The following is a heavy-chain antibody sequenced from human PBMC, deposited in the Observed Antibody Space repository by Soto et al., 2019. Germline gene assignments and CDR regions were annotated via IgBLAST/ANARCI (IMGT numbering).Heavy chain of an antibody. Sequence: EVQLVESGGGLVQPGGYLRLSCAASGFTFSTYWTSWVRQTPGKGLEWVANINEDGSERYYVDSVKGRFTISRYNAKNSLYRQMNSLRGEDTAVYYCARVWLLDYWGQGTLVTVSS. CDR3: ARVWLLDY. D-gene: IGHD2-21*01. V-gene: IGHV3-7*05. J-gene: IGHJ4*02. CDR1: GFTFSTYW. CDR2: INEDGSER.